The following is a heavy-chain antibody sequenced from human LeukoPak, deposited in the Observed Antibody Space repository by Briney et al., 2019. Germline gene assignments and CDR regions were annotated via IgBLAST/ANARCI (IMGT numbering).Heavy chain of an antibody. CDR3: AKDGAQYFDY. J-gene: IGHJ4*02. V-gene: IGHV3-30*02. CDR2: IRNDGSDK. Sequence: GGSLIHCCSASGFTFSNHGMHWVRLAPGKGLEWVAFIRNDGSDKYYGASVKGRFTISRDNPKNTVYLQMNSLRGEDTAEYYCAKDGAQYFDYWGQGTLVTVSS. D-gene: IGHD1-26*01. CDR1: GFTFSNHG.